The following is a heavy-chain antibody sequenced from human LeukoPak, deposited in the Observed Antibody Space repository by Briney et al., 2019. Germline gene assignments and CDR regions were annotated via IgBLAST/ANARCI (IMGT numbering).Heavy chain of an antibody. CDR1: GFTFDDYA. CDR3: AKSLPMFIAAAAYYFDY. J-gene: IGHJ4*02. Sequence: GGSLRLSCAASGFTFDDYAMHWVRQAPGKGLEGVSGISWNSGSIGYADSVKGRFTISRDNAKNSLYLQMNSLRAEDTALYYCAKSLPMFIAAAAYYFDYWGQGTLVTVSS. D-gene: IGHD6-13*01. V-gene: IGHV3-9*01. CDR2: ISWNSGSI.